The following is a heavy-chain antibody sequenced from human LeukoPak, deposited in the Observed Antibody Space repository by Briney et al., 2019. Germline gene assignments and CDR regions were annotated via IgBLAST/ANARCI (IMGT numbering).Heavy chain of an antibody. CDR3: ARAISNYDNLYYYYYYMDV. CDR1: GGSISSYY. V-gene: IGHV4-59*01. J-gene: IGHJ6*03. D-gene: IGHD4-11*01. CDR2: IYYSGST. Sequence: SETLSLTCTVSGGSISSYYWSWIRQPPGKGLEWIGYIYYSGSTNYNPSLKSRVTISVDTSKNQFSLKLSSVTAADTAVYYCARAISNYDNLYYYYYYMDVWGKGTTVTVSS.